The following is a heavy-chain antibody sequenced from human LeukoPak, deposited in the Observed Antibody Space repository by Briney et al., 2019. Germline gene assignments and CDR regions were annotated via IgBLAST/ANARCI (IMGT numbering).Heavy chain of an antibody. J-gene: IGHJ4*02. D-gene: IGHD3-16*02. CDR1: GGSISSYY. CDR3: ARASLLGSYLDY. V-gene: IGHV4-59*01. CDR2: IYYSGST. Sequence: KASETLSLTCTVSGGSISSYYWSWIRQPPGKGLEWIGYIYYSGSTNYNPSLKSRVTISVDTSKNQFSLKLSSVTAADTAVYYCARASLLGSYLDYWGQGTLVTVSS.